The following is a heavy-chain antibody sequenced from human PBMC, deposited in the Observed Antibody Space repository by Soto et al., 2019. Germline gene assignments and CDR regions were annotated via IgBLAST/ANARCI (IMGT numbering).Heavy chain of an antibody. Sequence: GGSLRLSCAAPGFIFSNFGMHWVRRAPGKGLEWVAVIWYDGSNEYYADSVKGRFTISKDNSKNTLYLQMNSLRAEDTAVYYCARDDIPGIAVATYGMDVWGQGTTVTVSS. CDR2: IWYDGSNE. J-gene: IGHJ6*02. CDR3: ARDDIPGIAVATYGMDV. D-gene: IGHD6-19*01. CDR1: GFIFSNFG. V-gene: IGHV3-33*01.